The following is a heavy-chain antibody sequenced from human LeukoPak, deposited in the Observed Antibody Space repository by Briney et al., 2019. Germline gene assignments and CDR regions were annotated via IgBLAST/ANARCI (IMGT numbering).Heavy chain of an antibody. CDR1: GFTFDNYA. Sequence: GGSLRLSCTASGFTFDNYAMIWVRQASGKGLEWVSVISGSGDGTDSADSVRGRFTISRDNSKNTLYLEMSSLRVEDTAVYHCAKASRNYDFWSGYSDYWGQGTLVTVSS. V-gene: IGHV3-23*01. CDR2: ISGSGDGT. J-gene: IGHJ4*02. CDR3: AKASRNYDFWSGYSDY. D-gene: IGHD3-3*01.